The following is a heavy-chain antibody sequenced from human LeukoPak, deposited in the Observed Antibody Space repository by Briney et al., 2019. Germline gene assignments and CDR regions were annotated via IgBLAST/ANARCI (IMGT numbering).Heavy chain of an antibody. V-gene: IGHV4-59*08. D-gene: IGHD1-26*01. CDR1: GGSISSYY. J-gene: IGHJ3*02. CDR2: IYYSGNT. CDR3: ARHDPIVGTPDAFDI. Sequence: SETLSLTCTVSGGSISSYYWSWIRQPPGKGLEWIAYIYYSGNTDYNPSLKSRVTISLDTSKNQFSLKLSSVTAADTAVYYCARHDPIVGTPDAFDIWGQGTMVTVSS.